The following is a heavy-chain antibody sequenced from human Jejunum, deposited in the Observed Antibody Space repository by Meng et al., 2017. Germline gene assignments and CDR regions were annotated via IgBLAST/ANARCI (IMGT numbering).Heavy chain of an antibody. CDR3: AREAGDLRAYDI. D-gene: IGHD6-19*01. J-gene: IGHJ3*02. CDR2: ISNGGGRTK. V-gene: IGHV3-48*03. CDR1: GFTFSSFE. Sequence: GESLKISCEVSGFTFSSFEMNWVRQAPGKGLEWLAYISNGGGRTKYYADSVKGRFTISRDNGLSLQMNSLRAEDTAVYYCAREAGDLRAYDIWGQGTMVTVSS.